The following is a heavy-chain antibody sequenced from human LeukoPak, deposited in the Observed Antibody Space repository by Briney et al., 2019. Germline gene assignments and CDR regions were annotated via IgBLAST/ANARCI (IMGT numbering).Heavy chain of an antibody. D-gene: IGHD3-22*01. CDR1: GFTFSSYS. CDR3: ARETVVPEGYFDL. Sequence: GGSLRLPCAASGFTFSSYSMNWVRQAPGKGLEWVSSISSSSNYIYYADSVKGRFTISRDNAKNSLYLQMNSLRAEDTAVYYCARETVVPEGYFDLWGRGTLVTVSS. V-gene: IGHV3-21*01. J-gene: IGHJ2*01. CDR2: ISSSSNYI.